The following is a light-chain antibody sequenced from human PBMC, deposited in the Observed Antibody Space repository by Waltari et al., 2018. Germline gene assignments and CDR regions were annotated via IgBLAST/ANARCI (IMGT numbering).Light chain of an antibody. Sequence: AIRLPPSTSSIAASTGDNVTLTCRASQGVSSYLAWYQQKPGRAPKLLIYASSTLQPDVPSRFGGSGSGTDFSLTISCLQSEDFASYFCQQYYSYPVTFGQGTRVEV. CDR2: ASS. J-gene: IGKJ1*01. V-gene: IGKV1-8*01. CDR3: QQYYSYPVT. CDR1: QGVSSY.